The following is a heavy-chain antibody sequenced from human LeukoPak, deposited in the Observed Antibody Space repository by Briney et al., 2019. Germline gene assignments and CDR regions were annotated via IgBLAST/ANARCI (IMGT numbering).Heavy chain of an antibody. J-gene: IGHJ6*03. Sequence: PGGSLRLSCAASGFTFSSYWMHWVRQAPGKGPVWVSRINSDGSGTSYADSVKGRFTISRDNAKNTLYLQMNSLRAEDTAVYYCAKECISGSVMDVWGKGTTVTVSS. D-gene: IGHD2-8*01. CDR1: GFTFSSYW. CDR2: INSDGSGT. V-gene: IGHV3-74*01. CDR3: AKECISGSVMDV.